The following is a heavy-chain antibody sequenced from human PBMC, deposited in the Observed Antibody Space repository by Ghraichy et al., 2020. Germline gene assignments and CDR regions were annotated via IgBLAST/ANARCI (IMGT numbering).Heavy chain of an antibody. V-gene: IGHV3-15*01. Sequence: LTCAASGFTVSNAWMSWVRQAPGKGLEWVGRIKSKTDGGTTDYAAPVKGRFTILRDDSKHTLYLQINSLQTEDTAVYYCTTVRWSYYYYGMDVWGQGTTVTVSS. CDR2: IKSKTDGGTT. CDR1: GFTVSNAW. J-gene: IGHJ6*02. D-gene: IGHD3-3*01. CDR3: TTVRWSYYYYGMDV.